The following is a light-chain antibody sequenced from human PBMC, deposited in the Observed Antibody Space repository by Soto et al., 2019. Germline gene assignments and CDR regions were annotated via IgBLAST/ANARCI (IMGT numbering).Light chain of an antibody. CDR3: QPYNNWPLT. V-gene: IGKV3-15*01. Sequence: DIVMTQTPLSSPVTLGQPASISCRASQGIGDTLAWYQHKPGQTPRLLIYDTSTRATGVPTRFSGSRSGAEFTLTIDSLQSEDFAVYYCQPYNNWPLTFGGGTKVDIK. J-gene: IGKJ4*01. CDR2: DTS. CDR1: QGIGDT.